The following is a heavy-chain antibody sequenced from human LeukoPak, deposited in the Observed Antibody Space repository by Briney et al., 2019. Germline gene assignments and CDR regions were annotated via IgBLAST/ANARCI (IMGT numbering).Heavy chain of an antibody. CDR2: IWYDGNEK. CDR3: AKDRLYYYDSTYYPEGVDS. CDR1: GFTFSSSG. Sequence: GGSLRLSCAASGFTFSSSGMHWVRQAPGKGLEWVAVIWYDGNEKYYADSVKGRFTISRDNSKNTLYLQMNSLRVEDTAVYYCAKDRLYYYDSTYYPEGVDSWGQGTLVTVSS. J-gene: IGHJ4*02. V-gene: IGHV3-33*06. D-gene: IGHD3-22*01.